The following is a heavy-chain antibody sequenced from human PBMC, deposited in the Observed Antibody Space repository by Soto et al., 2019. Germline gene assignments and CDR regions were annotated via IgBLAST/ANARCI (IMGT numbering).Heavy chain of an antibody. D-gene: IGHD3-3*01. CDR1: GGSFSGYY. Sequence: PSETLSLTCAVYGGSFSGYYWSWIRQPPGKGLEWIGEINHSGSTNYNPSLKSRVAISVDTSKNQFSLKLSYVKAEDTDVYYCAREQVDTIGLDPWGQGTLVTVSS. CDR2: INHSGST. J-gene: IGHJ5*02. CDR3: AREQVDTIGLDP. V-gene: IGHV4-34*01.